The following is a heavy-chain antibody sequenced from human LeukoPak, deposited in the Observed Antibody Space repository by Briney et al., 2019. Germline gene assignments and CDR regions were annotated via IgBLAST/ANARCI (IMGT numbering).Heavy chain of an antibody. D-gene: IGHD6-13*01. CDR2: IKSKTDGGTT. J-gene: IGHJ4*02. V-gene: IGHV3-15*01. Sequence: GGSLRLSCAASGFTFSNAWMSWVRQAPGKGLEWVGRIKSKTDGGTTDYAAPVKGRFTISRDDSKNTLYLQMNSLKTEDTAVYYCTPSIAAAGTLEYWGQGTLVTVSS. CDR3: TPSIAAAGTLEY. CDR1: GFTFSNAW.